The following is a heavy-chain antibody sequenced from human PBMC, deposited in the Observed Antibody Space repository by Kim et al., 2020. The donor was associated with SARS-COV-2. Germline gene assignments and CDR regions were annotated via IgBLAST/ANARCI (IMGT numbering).Heavy chain of an antibody. CDR2: IRNKANSYTT. CDR1: GFTFSDHY. V-gene: IGHV3-72*01. Sequence: GGSLRLSCAVSGFTFSDHYMDWVRQAPGKGLEWVGRIRNKANSYTTEYAASVKGRFIVSRDDSKKSLYLQMNSLKTEDTAVYYCARTLYDSGRGAIDIWGQGTMVTVSS. J-gene: IGHJ3*02. CDR3: ARTLYDSGRGAIDI. D-gene: IGHD3-10*01.